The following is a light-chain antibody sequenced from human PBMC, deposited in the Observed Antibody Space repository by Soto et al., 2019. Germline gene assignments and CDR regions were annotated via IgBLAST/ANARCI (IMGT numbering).Light chain of an antibody. V-gene: IGLV2-14*01. CDR1: SSDVGGYNR. CDR3: SSYTIRSTWV. CDR2: EVT. J-gene: IGLJ3*02. Sequence: QSVLTQPASVTGSPGQSITISCTGTSSDVGGYNRVSLYQQYPGTAPKLMIYEVTNRPSGVSGRFSGSKSVNTASLTISGLQSEDEADYYCSSYTIRSTWVFGGGTKLTVL.